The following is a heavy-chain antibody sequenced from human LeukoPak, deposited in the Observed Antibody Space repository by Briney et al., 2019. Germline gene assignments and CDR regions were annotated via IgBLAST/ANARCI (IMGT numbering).Heavy chain of an antibody. CDR3: TRGGYSDY. Sequence: PGGSLRLSCAASGFKFSSYWMNWVRQAPGKGLEPVANINQDGGEKYYVDSVKGRFTISRDNAKNSLYLQMSSLRAEDTAVYYCTRGGYSDYWGQGTLVTVSS. J-gene: IGHJ4*02. CDR2: INQDGGEK. V-gene: IGHV3-7*01. CDR1: GFKFSSYW.